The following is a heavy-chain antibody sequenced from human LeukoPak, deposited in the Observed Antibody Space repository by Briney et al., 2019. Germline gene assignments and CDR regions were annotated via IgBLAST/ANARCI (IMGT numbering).Heavy chain of an antibody. V-gene: IGHV4-59*01. CDR3: VRDRWLDT. J-gene: IGHJ5*02. D-gene: IGHD5-12*01. CDR1: GASISSYY. Sequence: SETLSLTCTVSGASISSYYWSWIRQPPGKGLEWIGYVHYSGDTNSNPSLRSRDTMSVDMSRNQFSLKLSSVTAADTAVYYCVRDRWLDTWGQGTLVTVSS. CDR2: VHYSGDT.